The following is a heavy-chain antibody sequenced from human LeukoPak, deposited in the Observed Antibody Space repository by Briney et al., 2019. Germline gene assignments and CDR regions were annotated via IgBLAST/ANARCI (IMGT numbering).Heavy chain of an antibody. CDR3: ARAKPKNMVRGLIMRRESRYYFDY. CDR1: GYTFTSYG. V-gene: IGHV1-18*01. D-gene: IGHD3-10*01. J-gene: IGHJ4*02. Sequence: ASVKVSCKASGYTFTSYGISWVRQAPGKGLEWMGWISAYNGNTNYAQKLQGRVTMTTDTSTSTAYMELRSLRSDDTAVYYCARAKPKNMVRGLIMRRESRYYFDYWGQGTLVTVSS. CDR2: ISAYNGNT.